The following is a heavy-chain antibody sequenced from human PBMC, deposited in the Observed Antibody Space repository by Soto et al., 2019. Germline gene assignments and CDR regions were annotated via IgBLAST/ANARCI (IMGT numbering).Heavy chain of an antibody. CDR1: GFTLSSYA. Sequence: GSLRLSCAASGFTLSSYAMSWVRQAPGKGLEWVSAISGSGGTTYYADSVKGRFTISRDTSKNTLYLQMNSLRAEDTAVYYCAKVERYYYDSSGYYSSPLFWGQGTLVTVSS. V-gene: IGHV3-23*01. J-gene: IGHJ4*02. CDR2: ISGSGGTT. CDR3: AKVERYYYDSSGYYSSPLF. D-gene: IGHD3-22*01.